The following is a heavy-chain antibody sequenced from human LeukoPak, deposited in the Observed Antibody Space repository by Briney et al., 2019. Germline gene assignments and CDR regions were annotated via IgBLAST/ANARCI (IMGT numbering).Heavy chain of an antibody. J-gene: IGHJ4*02. Sequence: GGSLRLSCSASGFTFSGYAMHWVRQAPGKGLEYVSAIISNGESTYYSDSVKDRFTISRDNSKNTLYLQTISLRPEDTAVYYCVKSASTWYLFDYWGQGTLVTVSS. D-gene: IGHD6-13*01. V-gene: IGHV3-64*03. CDR3: VKSASTWYLFDY. CDR1: GFTFSGYA. CDR2: IISNGEST.